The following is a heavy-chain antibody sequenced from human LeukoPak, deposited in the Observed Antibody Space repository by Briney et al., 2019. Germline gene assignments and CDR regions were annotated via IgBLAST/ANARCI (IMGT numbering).Heavy chain of an antibody. CDR1: GYSFTSYW. CDR3: ARRLAYYDILTGYYAGHAFDI. Sequence: GESLKISCQGSGYSFTSYWIGWVRQMPGKGLEWMGIIYPGDSDTRYSPSFQGQVTISANKSISTAYLQWSSLKASDTAMYYCARRLAYYDILTGYYAGHAFDIWGQGTMVTVSS. CDR2: IYPGDSDT. V-gene: IGHV5-51*01. D-gene: IGHD3-9*01. J-gene: IGHJ3*02.